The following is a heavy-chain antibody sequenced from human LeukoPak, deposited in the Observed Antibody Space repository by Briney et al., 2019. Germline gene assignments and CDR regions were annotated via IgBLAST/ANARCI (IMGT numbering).Heavy chain of an antibody. D-gene: IGHD3-22*01. CDR1: GGSFSGYY. J-gene: IGHJ4*02. V-gene: IGHV4-34*01. CDR3: ARDRGYYYDSSGLYY. CDR2: INHSGST. Sequence: SETLSLTCAVYGGSFSGYYWSWIRQPPGKGLEWIGEINHSGSTNYNPSLKSRVTISEDTSKNQFSLKLSSVTAADTAVYYCARDRGYYYDSSGLYYWGQGTLVTVSS.